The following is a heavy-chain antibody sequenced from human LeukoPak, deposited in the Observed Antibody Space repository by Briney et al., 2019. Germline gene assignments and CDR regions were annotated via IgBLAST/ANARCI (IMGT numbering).Heavy chain of an antibody. V-gene: IGHV3-48*02. CDR2: ISSASRTI. J-gene: IGHJ6*03. Sequence: GGSLRLSCVGSGFTLNRHSMNWVRQAPGKGPEWISYISSASRTIFYADSVRGRFTISRDNARNSLYLQMNSLRDEDTAVYYCARDRHTAMVYYYYYMDVWGTGTTVTVSS. CDR1: GFTLNRHS. CDR3: ARDRHTAMVYYYYYMDV. D-gene: IGHD5-18*01.